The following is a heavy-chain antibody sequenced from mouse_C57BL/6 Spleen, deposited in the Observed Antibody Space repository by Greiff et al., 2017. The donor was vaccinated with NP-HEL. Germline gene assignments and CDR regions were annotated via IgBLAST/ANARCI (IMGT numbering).Heavy chain of an antibody. CDR2: INPSTGGT. CDR1: GYSFTGYY. Sequence: VQLKQSGPELVKPGASVKISCKASGYSFTGYYMNWVKQSPEKSLEWIGEINPSTGGTTYNQKFKAKATLTVDKSSSTAYMQLKSLTSEDSAVYYCARLGYYGSSNYWGQGTTLTVSS. J-gene: IGHJ2*01. D-gene: IGHD1-1*01. V-gene: IGHV1-42*01. CDR3: ARLGYYGSSNY.